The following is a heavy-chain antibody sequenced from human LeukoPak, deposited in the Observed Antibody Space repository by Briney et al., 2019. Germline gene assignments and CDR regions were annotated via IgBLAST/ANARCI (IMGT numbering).Heavy chain of an antibody. CDR1: GFAFSSYE. Sequence: GGSLRLSCAASGFAFSSYEMNWVRRAPGKGLEWVSYISSSGSTIYYADSVKGRFTISRDNAKNSLYLQMNSLRAEDTAVYYCASLGIVVVTAIPRWFDPWGQGTLVTVSS. CDR3: ASLGIVVVTAIPRWFDP. D-gene: IGHD2-21*02. V-gene: IGHV3-48*03. CDR2: ISSSGSTI. J-gene: IGHJ5*02.